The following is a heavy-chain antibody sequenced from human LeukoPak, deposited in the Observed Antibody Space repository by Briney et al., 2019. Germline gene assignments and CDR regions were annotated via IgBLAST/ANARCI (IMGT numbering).Heavy chain of an antibody. Sequence: GGSLRLSCAASGFTFSGYWMYWVRQVPGKGLVWVSRINIDGTSTIYAESVRGRFTISRDNSKNTLYLQMNSLRAEDTAVYYCAKDSYGSGSYYFRYYGSYLTNWGQGTLVTVSS. V-gene: IGHV3-74*01. CDR2: INIDGTST. CDR3: AKDSYGSGSYYFRYYGSYLTN. CDR1: GFTFSGYW. D-gene: IGHD3-10*01. J-gene: IGHJ4*02.